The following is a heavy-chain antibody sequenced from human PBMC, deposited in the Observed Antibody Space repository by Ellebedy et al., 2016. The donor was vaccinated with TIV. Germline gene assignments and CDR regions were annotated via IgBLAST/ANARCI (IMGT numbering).Heavy chain of an antibody. V-gene: IGHV1-2*02. CDR1: GYTFTDYY. Sequence: AASVKVSCKASGYTFTDYYVHWVRQAPGQGLEWMGWINPNSGGTIYAQQFQGRVTMTRDPSISTAYMELSRLKSDDTAVYYCSRYISEYTSSWFNWFDPWGQGTLVTVSS. CDR2: INPNSGGT. CDR3: SRYISEYTSSWFNWFDP. D-gene: IGHD6-13*01. J-gene: IGHJ5*02.